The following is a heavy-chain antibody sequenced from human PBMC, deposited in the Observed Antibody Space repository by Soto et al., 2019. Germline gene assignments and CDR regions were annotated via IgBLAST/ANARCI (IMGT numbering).Heavy chain of an antibody. V-gene: IGHV2-5*02. Sequence: PKHALKLTCIDLGFPLITKKKGVGWIRQSPGKALEWLAFIYWDDDKRYSPSLNSRLTITKVTSKNLVVLIMTDMDPIDTATFYCAQRQVYRGSWNSGLFVNWGQGTLVTVSS. J-gene: IGHJ4*02. CDR1: GFPLITKKKG. CDR2: IYWDDDK. CDR3: AQRQVYRGSWNSGLFVN. D-gene: IGHD6-13*01.